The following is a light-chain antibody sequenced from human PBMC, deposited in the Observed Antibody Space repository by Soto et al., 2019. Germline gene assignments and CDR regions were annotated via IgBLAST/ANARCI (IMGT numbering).Light chain of an antibody. Sequence: DIQMTQSPSSLSASVGDRVTITCRASQGISNYLAWYQQKPGKVPKLLIYAASTLQSGVPSRFSGSGSGTDFTLTISSLQPQNVATFYCQKYNSAPRTFGQATQVEIK. CDR1: QGISNY. CDR2: AAS. CDR3: QKYNSAPRT. J-gene: IGKJ1*01. V-gene: IGKV1-27*01.